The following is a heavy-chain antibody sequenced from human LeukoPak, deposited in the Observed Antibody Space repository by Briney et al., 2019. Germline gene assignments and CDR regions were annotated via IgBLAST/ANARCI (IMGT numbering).Heavy chain of an antibody. CDR3: VKDHHYYGSGSYGYLDH. J-gene: IGHJ4*02. CDR1: GFTFSSYG. V-gene: IGHV3-30*18. CDR2: ISYDGSNK. Sequence: GGSLRLSCAASGFTFSSYGMHWVRQAPGKGLEWVAVISYDGSNKYYADSVKGRFTISRDNSKNTLYLQMNSLRAEDTAVYYCVKDHHYYGSGSYGYLDHWGLGTLVTVSS. D-gene: IGHD3-10*01.